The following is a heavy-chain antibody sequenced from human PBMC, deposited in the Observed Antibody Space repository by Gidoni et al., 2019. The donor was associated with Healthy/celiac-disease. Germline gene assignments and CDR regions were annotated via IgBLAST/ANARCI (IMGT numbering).Heavy chain of an antibody. D-gene: IGHD6-19*01. Sequence: EVQLLASGGGLVQPGGSLRLSCAASGFTFSSYAMSWVRQAPGKGLEWVSAISGSGGSTYYADSVKGRFTISRDNSKNTLYLQMNSLRAEDTAVYYCAKDASSGWYYYYGMDVWGQGTTVTVSS. CDR3: AKDASSGWYYYYGMDV. CDR1: GFTFSSYA. J-gene: IGHJ6*02. CDR2: ISGSGGST. V-gene: IGHV3-23*01.